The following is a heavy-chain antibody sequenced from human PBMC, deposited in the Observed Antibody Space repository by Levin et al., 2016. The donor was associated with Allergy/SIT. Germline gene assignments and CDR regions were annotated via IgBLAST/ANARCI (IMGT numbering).Heavy chain of an antibody. CDR3: ARPAVTTSYDNWFDP. Sequence: SETLSLTCTVSGGSISSSSYYWGWIRQPPGKGLEWIGSIYYSGSTYYNPSLKSRVTISVDTSKNQFSLKLSSVTAADTAVYYCARPAVTTSYDNWFDPWGQGTLVTVSS. D-gene: IGHD4-17*01. CDR1: GGSISSSSYY. V-gene: IGHV4-39*07. J-gene: IGHJ5*02. CDR2: IYYSGST.